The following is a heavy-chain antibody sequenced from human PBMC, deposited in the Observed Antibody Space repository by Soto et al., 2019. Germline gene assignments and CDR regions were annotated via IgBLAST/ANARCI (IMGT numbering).Heavy chain of an antibody. CDR1: GYGFYTYW. CDR3: AREYSFWFDT. D-gene: IGHD4-4*01. J-gene: IGHJ5*02. V-gene: IGHV5-51*01. CDR2: IYPGDSDA. Sequence: PGESLKISCKASGYGFYTYWIAWVRQMPGKGLEWMGIIYPGDSDARYSPSFQGQVTISVDKSINTAYLQWSSLKASDTAIYYCAREYSFWFDTWGQGTPVTVSS.